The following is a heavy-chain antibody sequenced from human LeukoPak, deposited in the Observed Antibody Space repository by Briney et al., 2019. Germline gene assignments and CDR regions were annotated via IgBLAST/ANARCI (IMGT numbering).Heavy chain of an antibody. D-gene: IGHD2-15*01. V-gene: IGHV3-23*01. CDR2: IGGGDVEI. CDR1: GFTFTNNA. J-gene: IGHJ4*02. Sequence: GGSLRLSCAMSGFTFTNNAMTWVRQAPGKGLEWVSTIGGGDVEIHYADSVKGRFTISRDNSKNTLYLQMNSLRAEDTAVYYCGRGHRFCSRGNCNSPVDYWGQGTLVTVTS. CDR3: GRGHRFCSRGNCNSPVDY.